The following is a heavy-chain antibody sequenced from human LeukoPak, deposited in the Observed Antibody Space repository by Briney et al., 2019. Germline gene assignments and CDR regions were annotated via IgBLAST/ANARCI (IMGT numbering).Heavy chain of an antibody. CDR2: IYYSGST. D-gene: IGHD3-9*01. CDR3: ARLCTRYFDWLNDY. J-gene: IGHJ4*02. CDR1: GGSISSSSYY. Sequence: SETLSLTCTVSGGSISSSSYYWGWIRRPPGKGLEWSGSIYYSGSTYYNPSLKSRVTISVDTSKNQFSLKLSSVTAADTAVYYCARLCTRYFDWLNDYWGQGTLVTVSS. V-gene: IGHV4-39*01.